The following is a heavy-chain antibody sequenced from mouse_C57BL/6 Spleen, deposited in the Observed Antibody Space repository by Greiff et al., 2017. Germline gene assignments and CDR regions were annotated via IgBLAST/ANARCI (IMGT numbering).Heavy chain of an antibody. CDR2: IYPGDGDT. CDR3: ARKMDHGYFDY. D-gene: IGHD2-3*01. V-gene: IGHV1-82*01. CDR1: GYAFSSSW. Sequence: QVQLQQSGPELVKPGASVKISCKASGYAFSSSWMNWVKQRPGKGLEWIGRIYPGDGDTNYNGKFKGKATLTADKSSSTSSSTSEDSAVYFCARKMDHGYFDYWGQGTTLTVSS. J-gene: IGHJ2*01.